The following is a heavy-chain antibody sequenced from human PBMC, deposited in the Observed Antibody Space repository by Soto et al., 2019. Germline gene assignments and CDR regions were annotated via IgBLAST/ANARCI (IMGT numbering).Heavy chain of an antibody. D-gene: IGHD3-22*01. CDR1: GGTFSSYA. Sequence: ASVKVSCKASGGTFSSYAISWVRQAPGQGLEWMGGIIPIFGTANYAQKFQGRVTITADESTSTAYMELSSLRSEDTAVYYCARAHYDSSGYHDVFDTGGKGKMVTVS. J-gene: IGHJ3*02. CDR2: IIPIFGTA. CDR3: ARAHYDSSGYHDVFDT. V-gene: IGHV1-69*13.